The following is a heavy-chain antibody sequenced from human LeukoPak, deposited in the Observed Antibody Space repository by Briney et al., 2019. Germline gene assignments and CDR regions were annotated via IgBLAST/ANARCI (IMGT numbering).Heavy chain of an antibody. V-gene: IGHV1-18*01. D-gene: IGHD3-22*01. J-gene: IGHJ3*02. CDR1: GYTFTSYG. CDR3: AKIALDSSGLRAAFDI. CDR2: ISAYNGNT. Sequence: GASVKLSCTASGYTFTSYGISWVPQAPGQGLEGMGWISAYNGNTNYAQKLQGRVTMTTDTSTSTAYMELRSLRSDDPAVYYCAKIALDSSGLRAAFDIWGQGTMVTVSS.